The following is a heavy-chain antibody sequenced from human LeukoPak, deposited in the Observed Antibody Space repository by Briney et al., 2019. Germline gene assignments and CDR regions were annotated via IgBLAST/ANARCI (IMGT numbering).Heavy chain of an antibody. CDR2: ITGAGGGT. CDR1: GFTFSSYA. Sequence: HPGGSLRLSCAASGFTFSSYAMSWVRQAPGKGLEWVSAITGAGGGTYYADSVKGRFTISRDNSKNTLYLQMISLSADDTAVYYCANWDGSYSSGWYDYWGQGTLVTVSS. D-gene: IGHD6-19*01. J-gene: IGHJ4*02. CDR3: ANWDGSYSSGWYDY. V-gene: IGHV3-23*01.